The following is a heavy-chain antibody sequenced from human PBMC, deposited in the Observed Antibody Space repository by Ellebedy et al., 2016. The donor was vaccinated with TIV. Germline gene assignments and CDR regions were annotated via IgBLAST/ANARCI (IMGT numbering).Heavy chain of an antibody. CDR3: ARESSGWYNSVYYYYYGMDV. CDR1: GGSISSSSYY. V-gene: IGHV4-39*01. Sequence: MPSETLSLTCTVSGGSISSSSYYWGWIRQPPGKGLEWIGSIYYSGSTYYNPSLKSRVTISLDTSKNQFSLKLSSVTAADTAVYYCARESSGWYNSVYYYYYGMDVWGQGTTVTVS. J-gene: IGHJ6*02. CDR2: IYYSGST. D-gene: IGHD6-19*01.